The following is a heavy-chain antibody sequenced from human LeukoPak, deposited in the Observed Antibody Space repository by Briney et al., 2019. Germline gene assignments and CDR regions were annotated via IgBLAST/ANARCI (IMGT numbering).Heavy chain of an antibody. CDR3: AKDSSIVPAAISAFDI. J-gene: IGHJ3*02. V-gene: IGHV3-30*18. CDR2: ISYDRSNK. Sequence: GASLRLSCAASGFTFSSYCMHWVRQAPGKGLEWVAVISYDRSNKYYADSVKGRFTISRDNSKNTLYLQMNSLRSEDTAVYYCAKDSSIVPAAISAFDIWGQGTMVTVSS. D-gene: IGHD2-2*02. CDR1: GFTFSSYC.